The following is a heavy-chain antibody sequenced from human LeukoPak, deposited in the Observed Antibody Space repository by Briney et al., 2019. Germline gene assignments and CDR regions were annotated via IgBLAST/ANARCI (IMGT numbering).Heavy chain of an antibody. CDR2: IYSGGST. Sequence: PGGSLRLSCAASGFTVSSNYMSWVCQAPGKGLEWVSVIYSGGSTYYADSVKGRFTISRDNSKNTLYLQMNSLRAEDTAVYYCARGPPSGYGSGSYYRYYFDYWGQGTLVTVSS. CDR3: ARGPPSGYGSGSYYRYYFDY. D-gene: IGHD3-10*01. CDR1: GFTVSSNY. V-gene: IGHV3-66*01. J-gene: IGHJ4*02.